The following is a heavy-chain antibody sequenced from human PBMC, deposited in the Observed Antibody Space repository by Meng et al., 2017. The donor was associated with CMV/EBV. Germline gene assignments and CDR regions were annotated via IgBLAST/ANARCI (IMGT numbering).Heavy chain of an antibody. J-gene: IGHJ4*02. CDR3: ARGGIAAAGLH. CDR1: GGSIRSSSYY. CDR2: IYYSGST. D-gene: IGHD6-13*01. Sequence: SCPGLVNPYEPLSLTCTFSGGSIRSSSYYWGWIRQPPGKGLEWIGSIYYSGSTYYNPSLKSRVTISVDTSKNQFSLKLSSVTAADTAVYYCARGGIAAAGLHWGQGTLVTVSS. V-gene: IGHV4-39*07.